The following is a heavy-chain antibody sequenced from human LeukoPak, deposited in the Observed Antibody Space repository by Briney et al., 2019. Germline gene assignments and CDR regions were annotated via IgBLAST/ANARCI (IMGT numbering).Heavy chain of an antibody. D-gene: IGHD1-14*01. Sequence: GGSLRLSCAASGFTLSKCAINWVRQAPGKGLEWVSGISGHGGPYYADSVRGRFAISRDNSKSTLYLEMNSLRVEDTAVYYCAKDFGRNLGGPGSWGRGTLVIVSS. V-gene: IGHV3-23*01. CDR3: AKDFGRNLGGPGS. CDR1: GFTLSKCA. CDR2: ISGHGGP. J-gene: IGHJ5*02.